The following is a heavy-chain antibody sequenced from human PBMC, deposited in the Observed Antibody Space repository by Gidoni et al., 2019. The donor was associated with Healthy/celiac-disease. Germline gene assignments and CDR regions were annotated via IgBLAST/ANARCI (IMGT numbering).Heavy chain of an antibody. V-gene: IGHV3-23*01. D-gene: IGHD3-10*01. CDR1: GFTFSSYA. J-gene: IGHJ4*02. CDR3: AKEIVRITMVRGVDFDY. Sequence: EVQLLESVGGLVQPGGSLRLSCAASGFTFSSYAMSWVRQAPGKGLEWVSAISGSGGSTYYADSVKGRFTISRDNSKNTLYLQMNSLRAEDTAVYYCAKEIVRITMVRGVDFDYWGQGTLVTVSS. CDR2: ISGSGGST.